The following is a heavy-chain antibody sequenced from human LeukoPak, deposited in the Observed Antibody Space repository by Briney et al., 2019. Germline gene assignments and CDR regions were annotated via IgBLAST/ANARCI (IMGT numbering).Heavy chain of an antibody. V-gene: IGHV3-21*01. CDR3: ARDLRPTYYYDSSGYYYPPHYYSMDV. CDR2: ISSSSSYI. CDR1: GFTFSSYS. J-gene: IGHJ6*02. Sequence: PGGSLRLSCAASGFTFSSYSMNWVRQAPGKGLEWVSSISSSSSYIYYADSVKGRFTISRDNAKNSLYLQMNSLRAEDTAVYYCARDLRPTYYYDSSGYYYPPHYYSMDVWGQGTTVTVSS. D-gene: IGHD3-22*01.